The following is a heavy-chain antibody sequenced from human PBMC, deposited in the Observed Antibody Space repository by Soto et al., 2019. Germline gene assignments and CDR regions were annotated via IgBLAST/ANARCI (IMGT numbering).Heavy chain of an antibody. J-gene: IGHJ5*02. V-gene: IGHV3-30*18. CDR2: ISYDGREK. D-gene: IGHD4-4*01. CDR1: GFTFSNSG. CDR3: GNDSSGVTNRATVDP. Sequence: GGSLRLSCAVSGFTFSNSGVHWARQAPGKGLEWVAVISYDGREKYYAESVEGRFTISRDNSKNTVYLQMNSLRADDTAVYYCGNDSSGVTNRATVDPCVQGTLASVSS.